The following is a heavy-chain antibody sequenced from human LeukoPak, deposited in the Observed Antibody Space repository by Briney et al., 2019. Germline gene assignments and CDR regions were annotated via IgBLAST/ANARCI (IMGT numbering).Heavy chain of an antibody. CDR1: GFTVSSNY. J-gene: IGHJ3*02. Sequence: GGSLRLSSAASGFTVSSNYMSWVRQAPGKGLEWVSVIYTGGSTYYADSVKGRFTISRDDSKNTLYLQMNSLRADDTAMYYCAKLEGSVRYGSLAFDIWGQGTMVTVSS. D-gene: IGHD5-18*01. CDR2: IYTGGST. CDR3: AKLEGSVRYGSLAFDI. V-gene: IGHV3-53*01.